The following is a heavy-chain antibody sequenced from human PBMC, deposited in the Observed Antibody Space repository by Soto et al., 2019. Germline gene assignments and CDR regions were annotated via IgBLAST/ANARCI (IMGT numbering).Heavy chain of an antibody. V-gene: IGHV1-3*01. CDR2: INAGNGNT. CDR3: ARWGVEQCSGGSCYWFDP. J-gene: IGHJ5*02. CDR1: GYTSTSYA. Sequence: QVQLVQSGAEVKKPGASVKVSCKASGYTSTSYAMHWVRQAPGQRLEWMGWINAGNGNTKYSQKFQGRVTITRDTSASTAYMELSSLRSEDTAVYYCARWGVEQCSGGSCYWFDPWGQGTLVTVSS. D-gene: IGHD2-15*01.